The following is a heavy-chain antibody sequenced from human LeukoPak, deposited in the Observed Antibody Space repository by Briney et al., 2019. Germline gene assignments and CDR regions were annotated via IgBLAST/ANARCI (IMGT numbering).Heavy chain of an antibody. J-gene: IGHJ4*02. D-gene: IGHD4-17*01. V-gene: IGHV3-30*02. Sequence: GGSLRLSCAASGFTFSSYGMHWVRQAPSKGLEWVAFIRYDGSYKYYADSVKGRFTISRDNSKNTLYLQMNSLRAEDTAVYYCANMGDYGDYVAPLFDYWGQGTLVTVSS. CDR1: GFTFSSYG. CDR3: ANMGDYGDYVAPLFDY. CDR2: IRYDGSYK.